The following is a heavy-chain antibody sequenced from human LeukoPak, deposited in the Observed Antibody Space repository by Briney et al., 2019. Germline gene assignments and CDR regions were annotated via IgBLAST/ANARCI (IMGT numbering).Heavy chain of an antibody. CDR2: INHSGST. Sequence: SETLSLTCAVYGGSFSGYYWSWIRQPPGKGLEWIGEINHSGSTNYNPSLKSRVTISVDTSKNQFSLKMRSVTAADTAVYYCARHVAPDMDYFDYWGQGTLVTVSS. J-gene: IGHJ4*02. CDR3: ARHVAPDMDYFDY. V-gene: IGHV4-34*01. D-gene: IGHD2-15*01. CDR1: GGSFSGYY.